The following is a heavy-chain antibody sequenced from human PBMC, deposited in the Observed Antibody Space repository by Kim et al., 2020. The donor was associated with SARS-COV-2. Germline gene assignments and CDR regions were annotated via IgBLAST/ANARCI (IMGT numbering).Heavy chain of an antibody. CDR3: ARGLFGDSSSWYDY. Sequence: ANSVKGRFTISRDNSKNTRDLPMGSLRAEDMAVYYCARGLFGDSSSWYDYWGQGTLVTVSS. J-gene: IGHJ4*02. V-gene: IGHV3-64*01. D-gene: IGHD6-13*01.